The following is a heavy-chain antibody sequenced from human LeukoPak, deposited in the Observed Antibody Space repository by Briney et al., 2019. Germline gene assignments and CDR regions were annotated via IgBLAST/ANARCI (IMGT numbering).Heavy chain of an antibody. CDR1: GFSLSSYG. J-gene: IGHJ4*02. D-gene: IGHD6-19*01. Sequence: GGSLRLSCAASGFSLSSYGMHWVRQAPGKGLEWVAVIWYDGSNKYYADSVKGRFTISRDNSKNTLYLQMNSLRVEDTAVYYCAKTDGYTSGWSGIDYCAPGTLVTVSS. V-gene: IGHV3-33*06. CDR2: IWYDGSNK. CDR3: AKTDGYTSGWSGIDY.